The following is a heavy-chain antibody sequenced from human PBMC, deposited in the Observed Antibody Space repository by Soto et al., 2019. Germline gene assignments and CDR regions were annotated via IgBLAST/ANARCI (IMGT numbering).Heavy chain of an antibody. CDR2: NYYSGIT. Sequence: QVQLQESGPGLVKPSQTLSLTCTVSGGSISSGGYYWTWIRQHPGKGLEWIGYNYYSGITYYNPSLKSRVIISLDTSKNPFSLKLSSVTAADTAVYYCARGSSIAGLYYGMDVWGQGTTVTVSS. CDR1: GGSISSGGYY. J-gene: IGHJ6*02. V-gene: IGHV4-31*03. D-gene: IGHD6-6*01. CDR3: ARGSSIAGLYYGMDV.